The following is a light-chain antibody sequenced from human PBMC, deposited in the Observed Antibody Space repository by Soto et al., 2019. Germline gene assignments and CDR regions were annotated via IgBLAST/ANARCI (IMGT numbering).Light chain of an antibody. V-gene: IGKV3-20*01. CDR2: GAS. J-gene: IGKJ2*01. CDR1: QSVSSSQ. Sequence: EIVLTQSPVTLSLSPGESATLSCRASQSVSSSQVAWYQQKPGQATRLLIYGASSRATGIPDRFSDVGSETDFTLTINRLEPEDFAVYYCQQYATSPHTCGQGTKLEIK. CDR3: QQYATSPHT.